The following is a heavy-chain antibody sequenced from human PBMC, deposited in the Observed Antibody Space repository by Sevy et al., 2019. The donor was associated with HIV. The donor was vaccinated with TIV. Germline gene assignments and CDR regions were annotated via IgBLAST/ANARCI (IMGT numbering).Heavy chain of an antibody. J-gene: IGHJ6*02. V-gene: IGHV3-13*01. Sequence: GGSLRLSCAASGFTFSSYDIHWVRQATGKGLEWVSAIGTAGDTYYPGSVKGRFTISRENAKNSLYLQMNSLRAWDTAVYYCARVGFSGYYGMDVWGQGTTVTVSS. CDR1: GFTFSSYD. D-gene: IGHD3-10*01. CDR3: ARVGFSGYYGMDV. CDR2: IGTAGDT.